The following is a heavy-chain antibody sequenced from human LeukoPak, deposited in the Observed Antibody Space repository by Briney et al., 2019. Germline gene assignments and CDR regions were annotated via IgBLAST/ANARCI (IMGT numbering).Heavy chain of an antibody. CDR2: ITTTDTTK. Sequence: PGGSLRLSCAASGFTFSSYEMNWVRQGPGKGLEWISYITTTDTTKYYTASVKGRFTISRDNAKNSLYLQMHSLRAEDTAVYYCARGGFGFDIWGQGTVVTVSS. J-gene: IGHJ3*02. D-gene: IGHD3-10*01. CDR3: ARGGFGFDI. CDR1: GFTFSSYE. V-gene: IGHV3-48*03.